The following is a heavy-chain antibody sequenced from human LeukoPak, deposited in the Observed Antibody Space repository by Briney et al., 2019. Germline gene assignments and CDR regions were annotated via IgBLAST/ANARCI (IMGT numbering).Heavy chain of an antibody. J-gene: IGHJ4*02. CDR2: IKQDGSAK. V-gene: IGHV3-7*01. Sequence: GGSLRLSCVASGFTFSDHYMDWVRQAPGKGLEWVANIKQDGSAKYYVDSVKGRFTISRDNAKNSLYLQMGSLRAEDTAVYYCARFSGRNWGQGTLVTVSS. CDR1: GFTFSDHY. D-gene: IGHD2-15*01. CDR3: ARFSGRN.